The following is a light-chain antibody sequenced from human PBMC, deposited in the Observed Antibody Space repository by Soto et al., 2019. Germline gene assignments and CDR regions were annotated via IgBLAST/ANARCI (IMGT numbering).Light chain of an antibody. CDR2: DAS. Sequence: DIQMTQSPSTLSASVGDRVTITCRASQSISIWLAWYQQKPGKAPKLLIYDASSLESGVPSRFSDSGSGTEFTLTITSLQPDDFATYYCQQYHSYSWTFGQGTKVDIK. J-gene: IGKJ1*01. V-gene: IGKV1-5*01. CDR3: QQYHSYSWT. CDR1: QSISIW.